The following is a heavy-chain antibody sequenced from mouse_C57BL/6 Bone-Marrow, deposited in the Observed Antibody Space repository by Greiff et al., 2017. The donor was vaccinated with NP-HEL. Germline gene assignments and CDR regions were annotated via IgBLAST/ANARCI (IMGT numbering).Heavy chain of an antibody. CDR1: GYTFTDYY. Sequence: VQLQQSGPELVKPGASVKISCKASGYTFTDYYMNWVKQSHGKSLEWIGDINPNNGGTSYNQKFKGKATLTVDKSSSTAYMELRSLTSEDSAVYYCARRVYDGYPHYWYFDVWGTGTTVTVSS. CDR2: INPNNGGT. CDR3: ARRVYDGYPHYWYFDV. J-gene: IGHJ1*03. V-gene: IGHV1-26*01. D-gene: IGHD2-3*01.